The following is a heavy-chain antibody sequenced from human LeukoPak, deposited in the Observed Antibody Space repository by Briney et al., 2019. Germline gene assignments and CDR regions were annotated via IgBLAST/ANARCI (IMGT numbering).Heavy chain of an antibody. V-gene: IGHV3-23*01. Sequence: GGSLRLSCAASGLTFSSYAMSWVRQAPGKGLEWVSAISGSGGSTYYADSVKGRFTISRDNSKNTLYLQMNSLRAEDTAVYYCAKSFIAFSGFDAFDIWGQGTMVTVSS. CDR3: AKSFIAFSGFDAFDI. D-gene: IGHD1-26*01. CDR2: ISGSGGST. J-gene: IGHJ3*02. CDR1: GLTFSSYA.